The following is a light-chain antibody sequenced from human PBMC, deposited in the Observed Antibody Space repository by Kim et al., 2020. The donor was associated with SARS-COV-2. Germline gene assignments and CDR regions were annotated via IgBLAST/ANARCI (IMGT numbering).Light chain of an antibody. CDR1: RSVSSY. J-gene: IGKJ4*01. CDR2: DAS. Sequence: PGERATLSSRASRSVSSYLAVYQLKPSQAPRLLIYDASNRATGIPARFSGSGSGTDFTLTLSSLEPEDFAVYYCQQRSNWPPRLTFGGGTKVDIK. CDR3: QQRSNWPPRLT. V-gene: IGKV3-11*01.